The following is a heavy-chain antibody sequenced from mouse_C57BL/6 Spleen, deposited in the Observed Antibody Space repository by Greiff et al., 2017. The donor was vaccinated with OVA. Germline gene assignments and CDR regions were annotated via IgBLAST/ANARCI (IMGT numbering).Heavy chain of an antibody. D-gene: IGHD1-1*02. CDR2: IWGGGST. CDR3: AKGGGAMDY. CDR1: GFSFTSYG. Sequence: VQLVESGPGLVAPSPSLSISCTASGFSFTSYGVDWVRQPPGKGLEWLGVIWGGGSTNYNSVLMTRRSISKDNSKRQVFLKMNSLQTDDTAMYYCAKGGGAMDYWGQGTSVTVSS. V-gene: IGHV2-9*01. J-gene: IGHJ4*01.